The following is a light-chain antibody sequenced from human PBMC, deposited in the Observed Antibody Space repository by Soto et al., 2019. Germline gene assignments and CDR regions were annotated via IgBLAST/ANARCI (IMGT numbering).Light chain of an antibody. J-gene: IGKJ4*01. CDR3: QQYNNWPLT. V-gene: IGKV3-15*01. Sequence: EIVMTQSPATLSVSPGERATVSCRATQSVSSNLAWYQQKPGQAPRLLIYGASTRATGIPARFSGSVSGTQITLTINSLQSEDFAVNYCQQYNNWPLTFGGGTKVEIK. CDR1: QSVSSN. CDR2: GAS.